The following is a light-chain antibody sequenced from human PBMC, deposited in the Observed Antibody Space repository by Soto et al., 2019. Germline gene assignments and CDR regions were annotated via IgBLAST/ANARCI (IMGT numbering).Light chain of an antibody. CDR1: QSVSRK. V-gene: IGKV3-11*01. J-gene: IGKJ4*01. CDR3: QQRSNWLN. CDR2: DAS. Sequence: IVLTHSPATLSSFPCDRVTLSFRASQSVSRKLAWYQQKPGQAPRLLIYDASNRATGIPARFSGSGSGTDFTLTISSLEPEDFAVYYCQQRSNWLNFGGGTKVDIK.